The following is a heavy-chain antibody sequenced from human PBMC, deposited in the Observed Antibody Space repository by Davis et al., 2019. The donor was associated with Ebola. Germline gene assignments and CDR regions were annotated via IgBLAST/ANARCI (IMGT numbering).Heavy chain of an antibody. Sequence: GESLKISCAASAFIFRSYSMNWVRQAPGKGLEWVSYISSSSSAIHYADSVKGRFTISRDNSKNTLYLQMNSLRAEDTAVYYCAKVSTLYFDYWGQGTLVTVSS. CDR2: ISSSSSAI. V-gene: IGHV3-48*01. CDR3: AKVSTLYFDY. J-gene: IGHJ4*02. CDR1: AFIFRSYS.